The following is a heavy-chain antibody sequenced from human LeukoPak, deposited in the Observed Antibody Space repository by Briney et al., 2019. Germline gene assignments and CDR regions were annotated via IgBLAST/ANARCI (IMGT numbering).Heavy chain of an antibody. CDR1: GGTFSSYA. J-gene: IGHJ5*02. D-gene: IGHD2-15*01. V-gene: IGHV1-69*06. Sequence: GSSVKVSCKASGGTFSSYAISWVRQAPGQGLEWMGGIIPIFGTANYAQKFQGRVTITADKSTSTAYMELSSLRSEDTAVYYCASVGYCSGGSCYSNWFDPWGQGTLVTVS. CDR2: IIPIFGTA. CDR3: ASVGYCSGGSCYSNWFDP.